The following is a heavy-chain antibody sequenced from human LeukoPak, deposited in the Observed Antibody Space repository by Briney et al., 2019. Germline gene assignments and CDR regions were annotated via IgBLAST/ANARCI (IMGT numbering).Heavy chain of an antibody. CDR1: GFTFSSYA. D-gene: IGHD6-13*01. V-gene: IGHV3-23*01. CDR3: AKQIAAAGTPFDY. J-gene: IGHJ4*02. CDR2: ISGSGGST. Sequence: GGSLRLSCAASGFTFSSYAMSWVRQAPGKGLEWVSAISGSGGSTYYADSVKGRFTISRDNSKNTLYLQMNSLRAEVTAVYYCAKQIAAAGTPFDYWGQGTLVTVSS.